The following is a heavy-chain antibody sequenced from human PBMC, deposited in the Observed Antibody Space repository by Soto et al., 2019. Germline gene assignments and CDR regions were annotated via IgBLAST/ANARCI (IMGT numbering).Heavy chain of an antibody. D-gene: IGHD7-27*01. CDR2: ISWNSGSI. J-gene: IGHJ4*02. CDR3: AKDRRALGYYFDY. V-gene: IGHV3-9*01. Sequence: GGSLRLSCAASGFTCDDYAMHWVRQAPGKGLEWVSGISWNSGSIGYADSVKGRFTISRDNAKNSLYLQMNSLRAEDTALYYCAKDRRALGYYFDYWGQGTLVTVSS. CDR1: GFTCDDYA.